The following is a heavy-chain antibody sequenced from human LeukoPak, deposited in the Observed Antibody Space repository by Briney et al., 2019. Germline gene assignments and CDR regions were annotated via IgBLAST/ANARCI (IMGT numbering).Heavy chain of an antibody. CDR2: IYYSGST. CDR1: GVSISSSSYY. Sequence: PSGTLSLTCTVSGVSISSSSYYWGWIRQPPGKGLEWIGSIYYSGSTYYNPSLKSRVTIFVDTSKNQFSLKLSSVTAADTAVYYCAGGIAVAGRQFAYWGQGTLVTVSS. J-gene: IGHJ4*02. CDR3: AGGIAVAGRQFAY. V-gene: IGHV4-39*01. D-gene: IGHD6-19*01.